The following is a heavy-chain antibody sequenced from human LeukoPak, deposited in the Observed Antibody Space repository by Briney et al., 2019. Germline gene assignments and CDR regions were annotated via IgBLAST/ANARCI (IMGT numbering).Heavy chain of an antibody. J-gene: IGHJ3*02. V-gene: IGHV7-4-1*02. CDR3: SRSKSPTGDAFDI. CDR2: INTNTGNP. D-gene: IGHD1-14*01. Sequence: ASVKVSCKASGYTFTSYAMNWVRQAPGQGLEWMGWINTNTGNPTYAQGFTGRFVFSLDTSVSTAYLQISSLKADDTAVYYCSRSKSPTGDAFDIWGQGTMVPVSS. CDR1: GYTFTSYA.